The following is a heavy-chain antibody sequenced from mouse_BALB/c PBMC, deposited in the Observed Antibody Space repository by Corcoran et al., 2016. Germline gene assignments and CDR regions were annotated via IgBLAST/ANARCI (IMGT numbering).Heavy chain of an antibody. D-gene: IGHD1-1*01. CDR2: IYPGDGST. J-gene: IGHJ4*01. CDR1: GYTFTSYD. CDR3: ARSVTTVVANYAMDY. V-gene: IGHV1S56*01. Sequence: QIRLQQSGPELVKTGALVKISCTASGYTFTSYDINWVKQRPGQGLEWIGWIYPGDGSTKYNEKFNGKATLTADKSSSTAYMQLSSLTSENSAVYFCARSVTTVVANYAMDYWGQGTSVTVSS.